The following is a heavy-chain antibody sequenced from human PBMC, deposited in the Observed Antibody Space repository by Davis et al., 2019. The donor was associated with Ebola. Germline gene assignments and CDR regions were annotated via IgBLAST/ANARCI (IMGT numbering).Heavy chain of an antibody. V-gene: IGHV3-23*01. J-gene: IGHJ4*02. CDR2: ISASGGAT. Sequence: PGGSLRLSCAASGFLFSSYAMSWVRQAPGRGLEWVSSISASGGATFYADSVKGRIVMSRDNSNDTLYLRMNNLRAEDTATYYCAKDLTSYYGSGDFFDYWGQGILVTVSS. CDR3: AKDLTSYYGSGDFFDY. CDR1: GFLFSSYA. D-gene: IGHD3-10*01.